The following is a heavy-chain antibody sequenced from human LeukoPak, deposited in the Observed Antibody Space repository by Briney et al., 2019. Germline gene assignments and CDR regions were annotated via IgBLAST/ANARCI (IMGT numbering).Heavy chain of an antibody. Sequence: GGSLRLSCAASGFTFSSYAMHWVRQAPGKGLKWVAVTSFDGSDNCYADSVKGRFTISRDNSKNTLYLQMNSLRPDDTAVYYCARAPGTMIVVDYWGQGTLVTVSS. CDR3: ARAPGTMIVVDY. CDR1: GFTFSSYA. V-gene: IGHV3-30*04. D-gene: IGHD3-22*01. CDR2: TSFDGSDN. J-gene: IGHJ4*02.